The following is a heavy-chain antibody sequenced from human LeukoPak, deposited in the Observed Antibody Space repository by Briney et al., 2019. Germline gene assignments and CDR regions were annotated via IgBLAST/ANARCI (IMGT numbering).Heavy chain of an antibody. CDR2: ISSNGGST. CDR1: GFTFSSDA. CDR3: VTWGSSTWSWFDP. D-gene: IGHD6-13*01. Sequence: GGSLRLSCSASGFTFSSDAMHWVRQAPGQGLEYVSGISSNGGSTYYADSVKGRFTISRDNSKNTLYLQMSSLRPHDTAVYFCVTWGSSTWSWFDPWGQGTLVTVSS. V-gene: IGHV3-64D*09. J-gene: IGHJ5*02.